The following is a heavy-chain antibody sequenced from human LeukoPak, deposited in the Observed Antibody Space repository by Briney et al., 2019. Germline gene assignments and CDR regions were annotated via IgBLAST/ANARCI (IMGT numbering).Heavy chain of an antibody. D-gene: IGHD2-2*01. V-gene: IGHV4-31*03. Sequence: LSLTCTVSGGSISSGGYYWSWIRQHPGKGLGWIGYIYYSGSTYYNPFLKSRVTISVDTSKNQFSLKLSSVTAADTAVYYCARGGSPFCISPSCQGAFDSWGQGTLVTVSS. J-gene: IGHJ4*02. CDR2: IYYSGST. CDR3: ARGGSPFCISPSCQGAFDS. CDR1: GGSISSGGYY.